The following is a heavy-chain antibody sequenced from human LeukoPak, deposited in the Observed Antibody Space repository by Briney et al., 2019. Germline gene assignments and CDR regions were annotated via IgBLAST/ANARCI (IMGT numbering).Heavy chain of an antibody. D-gene: IGHD3-22*01. Sequence: PSGTLSLTYAVSGGSISSSNWWRWVRQPPGKGLEWIGEIYHNGSTNYHPSLKSQLTISVDTSKNQFSLKRSSLTAADTAVYYCARGGNYYDRSGYFGFDYWGQGTLVTVSS. J-gene: IGHJ4*02. CDR2: IYHNGST. CDR3: ARGGNYYDRSGYFGFDY. CDR1: GGSISSSNW. V-gene: IGHV4-4*02.